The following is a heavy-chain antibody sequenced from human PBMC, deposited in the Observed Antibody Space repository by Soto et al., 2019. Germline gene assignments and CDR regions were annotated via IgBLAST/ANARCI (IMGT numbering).Heavy chain of an antibody. Sequence: SETLSLTCAVYGGSFSGYYWSWIRQPPGKGLEWIGEINHSGSTNYNPSLKSRVTISVDTSKNQFSLKLSSVTAADTAVYYCARRTAAGGMDVWGQGTTVTVSS. J-gene: IGHJ6*02. CDR1: GGSFSGYY. D-gene: IGHD6-13*01. CDR3: ARRTAAGGMDV. CDR2: INHSGST. V-gene: IGHV4-34*01.